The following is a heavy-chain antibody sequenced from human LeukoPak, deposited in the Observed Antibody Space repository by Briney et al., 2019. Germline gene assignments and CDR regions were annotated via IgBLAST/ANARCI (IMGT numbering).Heavy chain of an antibody. CDR1: GGSFSGYY. CDR2: IYHSGST. Sequence: SETPSLTCAVYGGSFSGYYWSWIRQPPGKGLEWIGSIYHSGSTYYNPSLKSRVTISVDTSKNQFSLKLSSVTAADTAVYYCASCQAGGDSSGYPPYYMDVWGKGTTVTVSS. J-gene: IGHJ6*03. D-gene: IGHD6-19*01. V-gene: IGHV4-34*01. CDR3: ASCQAGGDSSGYPPYYMDV.